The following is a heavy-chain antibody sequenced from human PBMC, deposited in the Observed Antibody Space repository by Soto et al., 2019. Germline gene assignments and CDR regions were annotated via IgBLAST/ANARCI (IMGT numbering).Heavy chain of an antibody. CDR3: AREGYCISTSCNGMDV. V-gene: IGHV3-30-3*01. Sequence: ESGGGVVQPGRSLRLSCAASGFTFSSYAMHWVRQAPGKGLEWVAVISYDGSNKYYADSVKGRFTISRDNSKNTLYLQMNSLRAEDTAVYYCAREGYCISTSCNGMDVWGQGTTVTVSS. J-gene: IGHJ6*02. CDR2: ISYDGSNK. CDR1: GFTFSSYA. D-gene: IGHD2-2*01.